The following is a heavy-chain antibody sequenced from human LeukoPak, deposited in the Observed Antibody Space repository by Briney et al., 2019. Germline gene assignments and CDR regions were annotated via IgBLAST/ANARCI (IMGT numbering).Heavy chain of an antibody. D-gene: IGHD6-13*01. J-gene: IGHJ4*02. CDR3: ARHTYRIAAAEVDY. CDR2: IYYSGST. V-gene: IGHV4-59*08. Sequence: PSETLSLTCTVSGGSISSYYWSWIRQPPGKGLEWIGYIYYSGSTNYNPSLKSRVPISVDTSKNQFSLKLSSVPAADTAVYYCARHTYRIAAAEVDYWGQGTLVTVSS. CDR1: GGSISSYY.